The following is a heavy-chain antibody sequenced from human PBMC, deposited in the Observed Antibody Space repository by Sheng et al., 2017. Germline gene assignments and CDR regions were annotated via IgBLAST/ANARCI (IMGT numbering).Heavy chain of an antibody. D-gene: IGHD1-26*01. CDR3: ARVKWELLAYFDY. J-gene: IGHJ4*02. CDR2: IYYSGST. CDR1: GGSISSSSYY. V-gene: IGHV4-39*07. Sequence: QLQLQESGPGLVKPSETLSLTCTVSGGSISSSSYYWGWIRQPPGKGLEWIGSIYYSGSTYYNPSLKSRVTISVDTSKNQFSLKLSSVTAADTAVYYCARVKWELLAYFDYWGQGTRGHRLL.